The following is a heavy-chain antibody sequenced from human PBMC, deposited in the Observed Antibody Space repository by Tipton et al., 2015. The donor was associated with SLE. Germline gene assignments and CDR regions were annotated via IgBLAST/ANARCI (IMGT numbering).Heavy chain of an antibody. D-gene: IGHD3-10*01. CDR3: ARRSLAFDV. J-gene: IGHJ3*01. CDR2: ITNSGNT. V-gene: IGHV4-39*02. Sequence: TLSLTCTVYGVSIRGSSYYWDWICQPPGKGPEWIGRITNSGNTYYTPSFQSRVTMSVETSKNHFSLKLSSVTAADTAVYYCARRSLAFDVWGQGTMVTASS. CDR1: GVSIRGSSYY.